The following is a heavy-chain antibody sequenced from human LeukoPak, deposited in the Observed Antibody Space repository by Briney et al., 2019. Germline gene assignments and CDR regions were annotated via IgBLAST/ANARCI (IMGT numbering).Heavy chain of an antibody. D-gene: IGHD3-3*01. V-gene: IGHV3-48*03. CDR3: ARSDYDFWSGYYAFDY. J-gene: IGHJ4*02. Sequence: QPGGSLRLSCAASGFTFSSYEMNWVRQAPGKGLEWASHISSSGSTIYYADSVKGRFTISRDNAKNSLYLQMNSLRAEDTAVYYCARSDYDFWSGYYAFDYWGQGTLVTVSS. CDR1: GFTFSSYE. CDR2: ISSSGSTI.